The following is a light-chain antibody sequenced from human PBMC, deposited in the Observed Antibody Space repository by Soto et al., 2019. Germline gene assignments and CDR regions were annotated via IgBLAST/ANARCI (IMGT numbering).Light chain of an antibody. CDR1: QSVSHNY. J-gene: IGKJ2*01. V-gene: IGKV3-20*01. CDR2: GYS. Sequence: EVVLTHAPGTLSWSPGERATLSCMSSQSVSHNYLAWYPQKPGQSPKLLIFGYSDRATGIPDRFSGSGSGPDFTLTISSREPEAFAVYCCQQYGRSPPYTLVQGTKREIK. CDR3: QQYGRSPPYT.